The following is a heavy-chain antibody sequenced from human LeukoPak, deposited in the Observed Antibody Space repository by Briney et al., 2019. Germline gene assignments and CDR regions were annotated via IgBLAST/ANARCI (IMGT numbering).Heavy chain of an antibody. J-gene: IGHJ4*02. Sequence: GASVKVSCKASGYTFTSYGISWVRQAPGQGLEWMGRINPNSGSTNYAQKFQGRVTMTRDTSISTAYMELSRLRSDDTAVYYCARGRLGTDGDYWGQGTLVTVSS. D-gene: IGHD3-16*01. CDR3: ARGRLGTDGDY. V-gene: IGHV1-2*06. CDR2: INPNSGST. CDR1: GYTFTSYG.